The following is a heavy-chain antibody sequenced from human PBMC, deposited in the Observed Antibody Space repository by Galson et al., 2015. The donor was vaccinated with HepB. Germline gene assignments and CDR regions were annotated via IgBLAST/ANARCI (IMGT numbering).Heavy chain of an antibody. CDR2: IKQDGSEK. V-gene: IGHV3-7*03. CDR1: GFTFSSYW. D-gene: IGHD2-2*01. Sequence: SLRLSCAASGFTFSSYWMSWVRQAPGKGLEWVANIKQDGSEKYYVDSVKGRFTISRDNAKNSLYLQMNSLRAEDTAVYYCARDPHCSSTSCSPFDYWGQGTLVTVSS. CDR3: ARDPHCSSTSCSPFDY. J-gene: IGHJ4*02.